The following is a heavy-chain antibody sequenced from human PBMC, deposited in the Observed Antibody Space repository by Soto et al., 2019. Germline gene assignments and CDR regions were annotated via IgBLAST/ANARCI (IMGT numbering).Heavy chain of an antibody. CDR2: ISSSSSYI. D-gene: IGHD3-3*01. CDR1: GFTFSSYS. V-gene: IGHV3-21*01. CDR3: ARDKIFGVVIRGYYFDY. J-gene: IGHJ4*02. Sequence: PGGSLRLSCAASGFTFSSYSMNWVRQAPGKGLEWVSSISSSSSYIYYADSVKGRFTISRDNAKNSLYLQMNSLRAEDTAVYYCARDKIFGVVIRGYYFDYWGQGTLVTVSS.